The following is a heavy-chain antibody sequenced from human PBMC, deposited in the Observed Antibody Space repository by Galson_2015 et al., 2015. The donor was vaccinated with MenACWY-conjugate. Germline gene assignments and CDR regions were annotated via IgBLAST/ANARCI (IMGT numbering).Heavy chain of an antibody. D-gene: IGHD5-18*01. CDR2: FNPGDSKT. CDR3: AADRRQVRRGWLPY. J-gene: IGHJ4*02. CDR1: GYTLTDLS. Sequence: SVKVSCKVSGYTLTDLSMYWVRQAPGKGLEWMGGFNPGDSKTIYAQRSQGRVTMTEDTSTDTAYMELSSLRSEDTAVYYCAADRRQVRRGWLPYWGQGTLVTVSS. V-gene: IGHV1-24*01.